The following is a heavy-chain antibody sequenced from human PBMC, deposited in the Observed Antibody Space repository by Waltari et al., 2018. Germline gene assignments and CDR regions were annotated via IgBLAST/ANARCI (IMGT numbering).Heavy chain of an antibody. CDR1: GGSISSYY. CDR2: IYYSGST. J-gene: IGHJ4*02. CDR3: ARDQFLGLDY. Sequence: QVQLQESGPGLVKPSETLSLTCTVSGGSISSYYWSWIRQPPGKGLEWIGYIYYSGSTNYNPSLKSRVTISVDTSKNQFSLKLSSVTAADTAVYYCARDQFLGLDYWGQGTLVTVSS. D-gene: IGHD3-3*01. V-gene: IGHV4-59*01.